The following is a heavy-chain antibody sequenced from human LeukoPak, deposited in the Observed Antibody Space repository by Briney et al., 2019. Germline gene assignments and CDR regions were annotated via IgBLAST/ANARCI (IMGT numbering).Heavy chain of an antibody. J-gene: IGHJ4*02. V-gene: IGHV3-11*04. D-gene: IGHD6-6*01. CDR2: ISNDGTTI. CDR1: GFTFRDHY. Sequence: PGGSLRLSCAASGFTFRDHYMSWIRQAPGKGLEGVSYISNDGTTINYADSVKGRFTVSRDNAKNSMYLQMNSLRVEDTAVYYCVRTARLSDYWGQGTLVTVSS. CDR3: VRTARLSDY.